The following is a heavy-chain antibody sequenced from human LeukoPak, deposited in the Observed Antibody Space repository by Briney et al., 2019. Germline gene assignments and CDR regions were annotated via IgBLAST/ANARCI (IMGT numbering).Heavy chain of an antibody. CDR3: EREDSSSWKYYSYYMDV. CDR1: GGSISNHF. V-gene: IGHV4-4*07. Sequence: TSETLSLTCTVSGGSISNHFWNWIRQPAGKGLEWIGRMYTSGSTHYYPALKSRVTMSLGTSKNQSSLKLSSVTDADTAVYYCEREDSSSWKYYSYYMDVWGKGTTVTVS. J-gene: IGHJ6*03. CDR2: MYTSGST. D-gene: IGHD6-13*01.